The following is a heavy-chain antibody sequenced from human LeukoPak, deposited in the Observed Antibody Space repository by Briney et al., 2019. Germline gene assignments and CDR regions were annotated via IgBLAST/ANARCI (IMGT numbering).Heavy chain of an antibody. CDR2: IRSATNTI. V-gene: IGHV3-48*01. CDR1: GFTFSSYS. CDR3: ARDLRDYFDY. J-gene: IGHJ4*02. Sequence: GGSLRLSCAASGFTFSSYSMNWVRQAPGKGLEWISHIRSATNTIDYADSVKGRFSISGDDAKNSLYLQMNSLRAEDTAVYYCARDLRDYFDYWGQGTLVTVSS.